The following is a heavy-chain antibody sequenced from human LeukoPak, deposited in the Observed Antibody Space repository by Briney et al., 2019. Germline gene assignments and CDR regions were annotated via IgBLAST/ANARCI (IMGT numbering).Heavy chain of an antibody. CDR1: GFTFGYYW. CDR2: INEYGREI. V-gene: IGHV3-7*01. CDR3: ARDYKGWFDY. D-gene: IGHD5-24*01. J-gene: IGHJ4*02. Sequence: GGSLRLSCAASGFTFGYYWMSWVRQAPGKGLEWVANINEYGREIHYVDSVKGRFTISRDNAKNSLYLQMNSLRVEDTAVYYCARDYKGWFDYWGQGTLVTVSS.